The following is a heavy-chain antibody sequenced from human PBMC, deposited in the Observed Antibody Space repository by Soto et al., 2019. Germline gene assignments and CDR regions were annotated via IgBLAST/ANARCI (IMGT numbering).Heavy chain of an antibody. CDR2: ISSSSTI. CDR1: GFTFSSYS. J-gene: IGHJ4*02. Sequence: GGSLRLSCAASGFTFSSYSMNWVRQAPGKGLEWVSYISSSSTIYYADSVKGRFTISRDNAKNSLYLQMNSLRAEDTAVYYCASVEVSPFWGSYRLRSFDYWGQGTLVTVSS. D-gene: IGHD3-16*02. CDR3: ASVEVSPFWGSYRLRSFDY. V-gene: IGHV3-48*01.